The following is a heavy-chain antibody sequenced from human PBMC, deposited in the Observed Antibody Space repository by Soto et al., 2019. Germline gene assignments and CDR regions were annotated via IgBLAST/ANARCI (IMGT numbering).Heavy chain of an antibody. V-gene: IGHV3-9*01. CDR1: GFTFDDYA. D-gene: IGHD2-21*01. Sequence: EVQLVESGGGLVQPGRSLTLSCAASGFTFDDYAMHWVRQARGKGLEWVSGISWNSGTVGYAYFVKGRFMISRYNVKNSLHLQMNSLRAEDTALYYCAKDNHFEFPPNACDIWGQVTMLTVSS. CDR2: ISWNSGTV. J-gene: IGHJ3*02. CDR3: AKDNHFEFPPNACDI.